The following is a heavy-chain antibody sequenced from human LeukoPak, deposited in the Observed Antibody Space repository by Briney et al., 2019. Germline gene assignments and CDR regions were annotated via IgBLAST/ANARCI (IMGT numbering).Heavy chain of an antibody. Sequence: PSETLSLTCTVSGCSISTYYWNWIRQPAGKGLEWIGRIYTTGITNYNPSLKSRVSVSVDTSKNQFSLKLSSVTAADTAVYYCARGKVVAGTPGQNSWDSWGQGTLVTVSS. V-gene: IGHV4-4*07. D-gene: IGHD6-19*01. CDR1: GCSISTYY. CDR3: ARGKVVAGTPGQNSWDS. J-gene: IGHJ4*02. CDR2: IYTTGIT.